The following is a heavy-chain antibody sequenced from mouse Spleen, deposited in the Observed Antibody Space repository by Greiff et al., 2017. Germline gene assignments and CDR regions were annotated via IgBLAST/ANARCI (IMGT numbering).Heavy chain of an antibody. CDR3: ARGGRHWYFDV. CDR2: IDPSDSYT. Sequence: QVQLQQSGAELAKPGASVKLSCTASGFNIKDYYMHWVKQRPGQGLEWIGEIDPSDSYTNYNQKFKGKATLTVDKSSSTAYMQLSSLTSEDSAVYYCARGGRHWYFDVWGAGTTVTVSS. V-gene: IGHV1-69*02. CDR1: GFNIKDYY. J-gene: IGHJ1*01.